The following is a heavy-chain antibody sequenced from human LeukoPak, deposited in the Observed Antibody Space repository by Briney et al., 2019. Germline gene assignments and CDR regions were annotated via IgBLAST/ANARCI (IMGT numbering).Heavy chain of an antibody. CDR3: AKGPRYYYYYMDV. CDR2: IQYDGSNK. J-gene: IGHJ6*03. V-gene: IGHV3-30*02. CDR1: GFTLSSYG. Sequence: PGGSLRLSCAASGFTLSSYGMHWVRQAPGKGLEWVAFIQYDGSNKYYADSVKGRFTISRDNSKNTLYLQMNSLRAEDTAVYYCAKGPRYYYYYMDVWGKGTTVTVSS.